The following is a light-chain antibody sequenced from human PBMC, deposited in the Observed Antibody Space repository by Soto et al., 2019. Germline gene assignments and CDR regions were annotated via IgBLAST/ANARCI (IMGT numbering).Light chain of an antibody. Sequence: IQMTQSPSSLSASIGDRVTITCRASQNIDNFLNWYQWRPGKAPKFLIFAASSLQSGVSSRFSGRGSGTHFSLTITNLQPEDFATYYCQQSYSAPPSFGQGTKLEI. CDR2: AAS. V-gene: IGKV1-39*01. CDR1: QNIDNF. J-gene: IGKJ2*01. CDR3: QQSYSAPPS.